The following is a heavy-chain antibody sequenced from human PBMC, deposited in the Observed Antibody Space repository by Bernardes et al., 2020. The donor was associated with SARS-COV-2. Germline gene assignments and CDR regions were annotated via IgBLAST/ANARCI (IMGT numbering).Heavy chain of an antibody. CDR2: IYPGDSET. D-gene: IGHD3-22*01. J-gene: IGHJ5*02. CDR1: GYIFANYW. V-gene: IGHV5-51*01. Sequence: GESLKISCEASGYIFANYWIAWVRQMPGKGLECMGIIYPGDSETRYSPSFQGQVTISADKSTSTTYLQWTSLKASDTAMYYCARLDYDSSDILAWFDPWGQGTLVTVSS. CDR3: ARLDYDSSDILAWFDP.